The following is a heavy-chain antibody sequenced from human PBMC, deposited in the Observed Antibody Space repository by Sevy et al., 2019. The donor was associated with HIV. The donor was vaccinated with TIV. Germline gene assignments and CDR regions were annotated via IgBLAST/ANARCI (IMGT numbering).Heavy chain of an antibody. D-gene: IGHD2-2*01. V-gene: IGHV3-21*06. J-gene: IGHJ6*03. CDR2: ISSSSSYI. CDR1: GFTFSSYS. CDR3: TSGGCTPTSCYLMDV. Sequence: GGSLRLSCAASGFTFSSYSMDWVRQAPGKGLEWVSSISSSSSYIYYADSVKGRFTISRDNANNSLYLQMNSLRAEDTALYYCTSGGCTPTSCYLMDVWGKGTTVTVSS.